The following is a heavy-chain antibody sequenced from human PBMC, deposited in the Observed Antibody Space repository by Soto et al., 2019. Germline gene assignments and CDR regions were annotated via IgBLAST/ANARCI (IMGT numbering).Heavy chain of an antibody. V-gene: IGHV1-3*01. CDR1: GYTFTSYA. Sequence: QVQLVQSGAEVKKPGASVKVSCKASGYTFTSYAMHWVRQAPGQRLEWMGWINAGNGNTKYSQKFQGRVTITRDTSTSTGYMELSSLRSEDTAVYYCARGPCITRRPDYWGQGTLVTVSS. D-gene: IGHD3-10*01. J-gene: IGHJ4*02. CDR2: INAGNGNT. CDR3: ARGPCITRRPDY.